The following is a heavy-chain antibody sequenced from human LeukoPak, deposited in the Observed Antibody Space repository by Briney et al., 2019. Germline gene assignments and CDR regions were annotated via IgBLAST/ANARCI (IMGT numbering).Heavy chain of an antibody. D-gene: IGHD2-2*02. V-gene: IGHV3-21*01. CDR2: ISSSSSYI. CDR1: GFTFSSYS. Sequence: GGSLRLSCAASGFTFSSYSMNWVRQAPGKGLEWVSSISSSSSYIYYADSVKGRFTISRDNAKNSLYLQMNSLRAEDTAAYYWARDSGCSSTSCYTGGDYWGQGTLVTVSS. CDR3: ARDSGCSSTSCYTGGDY. J-gene: IGHJ4*02.